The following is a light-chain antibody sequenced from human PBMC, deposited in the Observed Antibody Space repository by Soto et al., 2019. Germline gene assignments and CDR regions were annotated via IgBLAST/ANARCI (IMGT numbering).Light chain of an antibody. J-gene: IGLJ3*02. CDR3: QSYDSSLSGWV. CDR1: SSNIGAGYD. Sequence: QSALTQPPSVSGAPGQRVTISCTGSSSNIGAGYDVNWYQQLPGTAPKLLIYGNSNRPSGVPDRFSGSKSGTSASLAITGLQAEDEADYYCQSYDSSLSGWVFGGGTQLTVL. CDR2: GNS. V-gene: IGLV1-40*01.